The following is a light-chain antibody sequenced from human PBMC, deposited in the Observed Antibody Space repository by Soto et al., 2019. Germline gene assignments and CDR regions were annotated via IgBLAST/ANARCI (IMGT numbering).Light chain of an antibody. J-gene: IGLJ3*02. CDR3: SSFTDTGTVM. CDR1: SSDVGAHHY. Sequence: QSALTQPASVSGSPGQSFTIPCTGSSSDVGAHHYVSWYQQHPGKAPKLIIFDVSNRPSGVSNRFSGSKSGNTASLTISGLQPEDEADYYCSSFTDTGTVMFGGGTKLTVL. V-gene: IGLV2-14*03. CDR2: DVS.